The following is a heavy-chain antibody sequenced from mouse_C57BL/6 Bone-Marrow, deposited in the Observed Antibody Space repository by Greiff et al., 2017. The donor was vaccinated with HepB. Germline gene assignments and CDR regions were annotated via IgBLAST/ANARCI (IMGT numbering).Heavy chain of an antibody. CDR3: ARERAGYFDV. Sequence: QVKLQQPGAELVKPGASVKLSCKASGYTFTSYWMHWVKQRPGQGLEWIGMIHPNSGSTNYNEKFKSKATLTVDKSSSTAYMQLSSLTSEDSAVYYCARERAGYFDVWGTGTTVTVSS. J-gene: IGHJ1*03. CDR2: IHPNSGST. V-gene: IGHV1-64*01. D-gene: IGHD3-3*01. CDR1: GYTFTSYW.